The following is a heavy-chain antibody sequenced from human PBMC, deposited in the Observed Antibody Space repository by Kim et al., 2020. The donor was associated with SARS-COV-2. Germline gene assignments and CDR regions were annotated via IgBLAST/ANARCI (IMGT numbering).Heavy chain of an antibody. CDR2: IYYSGST. V-gene: IGHV4-59*01. Sequence: SETLSLTCTVSGGSISSYYWSWIRQPPGKGLEWIGYIYYSGSTNYNPSLKSRVTISVDTSKNQFSLKLSSVTAADTAVYYCARGTPLYYYDSSGSSFDYWGQGTLVTVSS. CDR1: GGSISSYY. D-gene: IGHD3-22*01. J-gene: IGHJ4*02. CDR3: ARGTPLYYYDSSGSSFDY.